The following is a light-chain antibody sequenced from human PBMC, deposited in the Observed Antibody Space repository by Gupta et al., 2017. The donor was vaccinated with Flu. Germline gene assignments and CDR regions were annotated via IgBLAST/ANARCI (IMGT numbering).Light chain of an antibody. CDR2: AAS. V-gene: IGKV1-39*01. CDR1: QSISSY. Sequence: DIQMTQPPSSLPASVGDRVTITCRASQSISSYLNWYQQKPGKAPKLLIYAASSLQSGVPSRFSGSGSGTDFTLTISSLQPEDFATYYCQQSYSTPPYSFGQGTKLEIK. CDR3: QQSYSTPPYS. J-gene: IGKJ2*03.